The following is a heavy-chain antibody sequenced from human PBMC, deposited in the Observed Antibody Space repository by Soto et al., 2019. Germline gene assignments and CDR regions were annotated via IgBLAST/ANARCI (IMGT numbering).Heavy chain of an antibody. CDR3: AKDPTYDYGYFDS. V-gene: IGHV3-23*01. CDR1: GFTFSSYA. CDR2: IRTSVGDT. Sequence: GGSLRLFCAASGFTFSSYAMNWVRQAPGKGLEWVSTIRTSVGDTYYAASVKGRFTISRDNSKSTVYLHLNSLRAEDTAIYYCAKDPTYDYGYFDSWGQGTLVTVSS. D-gene: IGHD4-17*01. J-gene: IGHJ4*02.